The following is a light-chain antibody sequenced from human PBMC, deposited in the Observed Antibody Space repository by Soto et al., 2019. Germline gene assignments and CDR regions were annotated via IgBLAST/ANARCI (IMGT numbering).Light chain of an antibody. V-gene: IGKV3-20*01. CDR3: QQYGSSPPT. Sequence: EKGMKQSPATLSVSTGERATLSCRASQSVSSDLAWYQQKPGQAPRVLIYAASTRATGIPDRFSGSGSGTDFTLTISRLEPEDFAVYYCQQYGSSPPTFGPGTKVDIK. CDR2: AAS. CDR1: QSVSSD. J-gene: IGKJ3*01.